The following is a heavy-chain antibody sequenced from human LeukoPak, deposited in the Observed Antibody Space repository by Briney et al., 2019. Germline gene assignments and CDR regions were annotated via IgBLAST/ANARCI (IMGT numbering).Heavy chain of an antibody. D-gene: IGHD3-10*01. J-gene: IGHJ6*03. Sequence: SETLSLTCTVSGGSISSYYWSWIRQSPGKRLEWIGNIHQRGNTYYNPSLQSRVTMSVDTSKSQFSLQLTSVTAADTAVYYCARHEASGPSFYYFYYMDVWGKGTPVTISS. CDR1: GGSISSYY. CDR2: IHQRGNT. V-gene: IGHV4-59*04. CDR3: ARHEASGPSFYYFYYMDV.